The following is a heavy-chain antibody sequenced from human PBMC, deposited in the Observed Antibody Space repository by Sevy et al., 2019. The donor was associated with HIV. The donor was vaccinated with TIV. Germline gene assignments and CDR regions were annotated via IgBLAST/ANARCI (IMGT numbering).Heavy chain of an antibody. D-gene: IGHD4-17*01. Sequence: GGSLRLSCAASGFTFSSNWRHWVRQAPGKGLVWVSRINRDGSSTNYADSVKGRFTISRDNAKNTLYLQMNSLRAEDTAVYYCARDAFVLVTTGGKKDGYFQHWGQGALVTVS. CDR1: GFTFSSNW. V-gene: IGHV3-74*01. CDR3: ARDAFVLVTTGGKKDGYFQH. J-gene: IGHJ1*01. CDR2: INRDGSST.